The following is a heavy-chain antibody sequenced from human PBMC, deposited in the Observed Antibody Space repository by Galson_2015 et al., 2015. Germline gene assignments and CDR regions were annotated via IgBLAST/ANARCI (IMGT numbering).Heavy chain of an antibody. Sequence: SLRLSCAVSGFTFSSYAMGWVPQAPGTGLEGVSSIGDSGANTKYADSVKGRFTISRDNSKNTLYLQMNSLRGADTAVYYCAKGGPYCSGGNCSWVFDPWGQGPLVTVSS. D-gene: IGHD2-15*01. CDR1: GFTFSSYA. V-gene: IGHV3-23*01. J-gene: IGHJ5*02. CDR3: AKGGPYCSGGNCSWVFDP. CDR2: IGDSGANT.